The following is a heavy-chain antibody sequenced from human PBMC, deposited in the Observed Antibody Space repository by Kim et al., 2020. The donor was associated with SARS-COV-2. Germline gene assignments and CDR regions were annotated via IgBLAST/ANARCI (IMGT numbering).Heavy chain of an antibody. Sequence: GGSLRLSCAASGFTFSSYWMHWVRQAPGKGLVWVSGIDIDGSSTTYADSVKGRFTISRDNAKNTLYLQINSLRTEDTGVYYCTIGGNVGSYSLWDIWGPG. CDR3: TIGGNVGSYSLWDI. CDR2: IDIDGSST. CDR1: GFTFSSYW. D-gene: IGHD1-26*01. V-gene: IGHV3-74*01. J-gene: IGHJ3*02.